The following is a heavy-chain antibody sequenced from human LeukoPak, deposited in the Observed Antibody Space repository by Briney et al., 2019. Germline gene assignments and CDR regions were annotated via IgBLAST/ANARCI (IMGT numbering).Heavy chain of an antibody. V-gene: IGHV1-69*04. Sequence: SVKVSCKASGGTFSSYAISWVRQAPGQGLEWMGRIIPILGIANYAQKFQGRVTITADKSTSTAYMELSSLRSEDTAVYYCARVNDSSGYYYPGTAFDIWGQGTMVTVSS. CDR1: GGTFSSYA. CDR2: IIPILGIA. J-gene: IGHJ3*02. D-gene: IGHD3-22*01. CDR3: ARVNDSSGYYYPGTAFDI.